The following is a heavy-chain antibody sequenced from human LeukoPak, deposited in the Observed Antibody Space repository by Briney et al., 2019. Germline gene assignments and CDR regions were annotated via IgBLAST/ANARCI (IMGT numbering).Heavy chain of an antibody. J-gene: IGHJ3*02. CDR2: ISSSSSYI. Sequence: GGSLRLSCAASGFTFSSYSMNWVRQAPGKGLEWVSSISSSSSYIYYADSVKGRFTISRDNAKNSLYLQMNSLRAEDTAVYYCARDIGTSWIGGAFDIWGQGTMVTVSS. CDR1: GFTFSSYS. D-gene: IGHD2-2*01. CDR3: ARDIGTSWIGGAFDI. V-gene: IGHV3-21*01.